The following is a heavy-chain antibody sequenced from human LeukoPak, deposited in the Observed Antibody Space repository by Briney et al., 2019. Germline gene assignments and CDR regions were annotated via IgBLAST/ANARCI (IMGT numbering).Heavy chain of an antibody. Sequence: PGGSLRLSCAASGFTFSSYWMHWVRQAPGKGLVWVSRINTDGSSTSHADSVKGRFTISRDNAKNSLYLQMNSLRAEDTAVYYCARDLAQVGARGPLDYWGQGTLVTVSS. CDR2: INTDGSST. CDR3: ARDLAQVGARGPLDY. J-gene: IGHJ4*02. D-gene: IGHD1-26*01. CDR1: GFTFSSYW. V-gene: IGHV3-74*01.